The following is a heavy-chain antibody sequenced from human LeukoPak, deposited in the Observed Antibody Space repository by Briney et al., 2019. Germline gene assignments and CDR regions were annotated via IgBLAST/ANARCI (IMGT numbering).Heavy chain of an antibody. V-gene: IGHV4-34*01. CDR1: GGSFSGYY. J-gene: IGHJ4*02. D-gene: IGHD3-16*01. CDR3: ARGSMITFGGVRRKAYYFDY. CDR2: IYRSGST. Sequence: SETLSLTCAVYGGSFSGYYWSWIRQPPGKGLEWIGYIYRSGSTYYNPSLKSRVTISVDRSKNQFSLKLSSVTAADTAVYYCARGSMITFGGVRRKAYYFDYWGQGTLVTVSS.